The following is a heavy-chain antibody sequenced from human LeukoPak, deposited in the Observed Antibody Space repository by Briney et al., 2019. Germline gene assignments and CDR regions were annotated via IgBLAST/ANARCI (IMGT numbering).Heavy chain of an antibody. CDR1: GFTFSGSA. V-gene: IGHV3-73*01. Sequence: GGSLRLSCAASGFTFSGSAMHWVRQASGKGLEWVGRIRSKANSYATAYAASVKGRFTISRDDSKNTAYLQMNSLKTEDTAVYYCTRLYFGMDVWGQGTTVTVSS. CDR3: TRLYFGMDV. CDR2: IRSKANSYAT. J-gene: IGHJ6*02.